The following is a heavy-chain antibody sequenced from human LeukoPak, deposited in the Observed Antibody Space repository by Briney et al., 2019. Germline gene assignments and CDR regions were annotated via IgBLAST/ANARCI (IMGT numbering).Heavy chain of an antibody. CDR3: ARGESGSFDY. V-gene: IGHV4-30-2*01. CDR1: GGSISGGGYS. CDR2: IYHSGST. Sequence: PSQTLSLTCAVSGGSISGGGYSWSWIRQPPGKGLEWIGYIYHSGSTYYNPSLKSRVTISVDRSKNQFSLKLSSVTAADTAVYYCARGESGSFDYWGQGTLATVSS. D-gene: IGHD1-1*01. J-gene: IGHJ4*02.